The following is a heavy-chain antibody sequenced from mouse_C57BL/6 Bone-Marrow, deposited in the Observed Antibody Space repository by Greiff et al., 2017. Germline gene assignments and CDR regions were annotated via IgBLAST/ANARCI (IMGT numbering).Heavy chain of an antibody. V-gene: IGHV1-66*01. CDR1: GYSFTSYY. CDR2: IYPGSGST. CDR3: ANPPDSSDASFAY. D-gene: IGHD3-2*02. Sequence: QVQLQQSGPELVKPGASVKISCKASGYSFTSYYIHWVKQRPGQGLEWIGWIYPGSGSTKYNEKFKGKATLTADTSSSTVYMQLTSLTSAASAVYYRANPPDSSDASFAYWGQGTIVTVSA. J-gene: IGHJ3*01.